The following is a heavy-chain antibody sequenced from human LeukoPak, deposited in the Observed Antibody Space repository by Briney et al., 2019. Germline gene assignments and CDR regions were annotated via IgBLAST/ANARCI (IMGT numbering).Heavy chain of an antibody. Sequence: PGGSLRLSCAASGFTFSSYSMNWVRQAPGKGLEWVSFISSSSSYIYYADSVKGRFTISRDNAKNSLYLQMNSLRAEDTAVYYCARGRSELGFFDYWGQGTLVTVSS. CDR2: ISSSSSYI. CDR1: GFTFSSYS. J-gene: IGHJ4*02. CDR3: ARGRSELGFFDY. V-gene: IGHV3-21*01. D-gene: IGHD1-26*01.